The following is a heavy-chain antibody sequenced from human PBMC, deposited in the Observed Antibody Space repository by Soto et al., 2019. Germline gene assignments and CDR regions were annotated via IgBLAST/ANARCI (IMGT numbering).Heavy chain of an antibody. CDR3: AGAPAEALYYYGSGSYYPSNWFDP. CDR1: GGSISSYY. V-gene: IGHV4-59*01. D-gene: IGHD3-10*01. Sequence: PSETLSLTCTVSGGSISSYYWSWIRQPPGKGLEWIGYIYYSGSTNYNPSLKSRVTISVDTSKNQFSLKLSSVTAADTAVYYCAGAPAEALYYYGSGSYYPSNWFDPWGQGTLVTVSS. J-gene: IGHJ5*02. CDR2: IYYSGST.